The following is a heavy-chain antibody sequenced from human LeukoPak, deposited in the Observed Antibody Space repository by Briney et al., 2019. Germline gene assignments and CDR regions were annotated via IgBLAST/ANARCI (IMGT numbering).Heavy chain of an antibody. CDR1: GYTFTSYG. V-gene: IGHV1-18*01. D-gene: IGHD2-15*01. J-gene: IGHJ4*02. CDR3: ARVQFCSGGSCYSFDY. CDR2: ISAYEGNT. Sequence: ASVKVSCKASGYTFTSYGISWVRQAPGKGLEWMGWISAYEGNTNYAQNLKGRVTITKDTSKSTAYMELRSLRSDDTAVYYCARVQFCSGGSCYSFDYWGQGTLVTLSS.